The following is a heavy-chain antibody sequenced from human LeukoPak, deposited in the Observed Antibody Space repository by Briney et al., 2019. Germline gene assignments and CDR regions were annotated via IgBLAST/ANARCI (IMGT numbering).Heavy chain of an antibody. Sequence: SETLSLTCTVSSGSISSSSYYWGWIRQPPGKGLEWIGSIYYSGSTYYNPSLKSRVTISVDTSKNQFSLKLSSVTAADTAVYYCTRGSIAYYYMDVWGKGTTVTISS. D-gene: IGHD3-22*01. V-gene: IGHV4-39*07. CDR3: TRGSIAYYYMDV. CDR1: SGSISSSSYY. CDR2: IYYSGST. J-gene: IGHJ6*03.